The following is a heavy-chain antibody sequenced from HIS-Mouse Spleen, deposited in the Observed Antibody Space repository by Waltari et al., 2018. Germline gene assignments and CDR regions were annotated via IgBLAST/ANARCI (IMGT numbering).Heavy chain of an antibody. D-gene: IGHD7-27*01. CDR3: ARVRTGDPSYWYFDL. CDR2: INHSGST. J-gene: IGHJ2*01. CDR1: GGSFSGYY. V-gene: IGHV4-34*01. Sequence: QVQLQQWGAGLLKPSETLSLTCAVYGGSFSGYYWSWIRQPPGKGLEWSGEINHSGSTNYNPSLKSRVTISVDASKTQFSLKLSSVTAADTAVYYCARVRTGDPSYWYFDLWGRGTLVTVSS.